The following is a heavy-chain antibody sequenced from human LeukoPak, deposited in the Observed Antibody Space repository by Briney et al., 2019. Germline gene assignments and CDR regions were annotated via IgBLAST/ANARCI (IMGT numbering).Heavy chain of an antibody. Sequence: GGSLRLSCAASGFTFSNYWMSWVRQAPGKGLEWVANIKQDGSDIYYVDSAKGRFTISRDNAKNSLYPQMNSLRAEDTAVYYCTRSGTYVSDCWGQGTLVTVSS. CDR3: TRSGTYVSDC. CDR2: IKQDGSDI. D-gene: IGHD1-26*01. V-gene: IGHV3-7*01. CDR1: GFTFSNYW. J-gene: IGHJ4*02.